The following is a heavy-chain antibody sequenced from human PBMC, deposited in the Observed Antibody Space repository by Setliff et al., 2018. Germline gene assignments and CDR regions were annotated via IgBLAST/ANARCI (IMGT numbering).Heavy chain of an antibody. Sequence: KTSETLSLTCTVSGGSITSDYWSWIRQPPGKGLEWIGYMYNSGSTNYNPSLKSRVTISLDTSKNQFSLNLTSVTAADTAVYYCARASSGWYSAYYYYMDVWGKGTTVTVSS. V-gene: IGHV4-59*08. D-gene: IGHD6-19*01. J-gene: IGHJ6*03. CDR3: ARASSGWYSAYYYYMDV. CDR2: MYNSGST. CDR1: GGSITSDY.